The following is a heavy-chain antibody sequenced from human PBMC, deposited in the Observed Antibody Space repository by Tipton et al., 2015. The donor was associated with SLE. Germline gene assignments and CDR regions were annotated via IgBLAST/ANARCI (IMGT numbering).Heavy chain of an antibody. CDR1: GDSISSYY. CDR2: IYYSGST. CDR3: ARVIRGYTYGPWDY. V-gene: IGHV4-59*01. J-gene: IGHJ4*02. Sequence: TLSLTCTVSGDSISSYYWSWIRQPPGKGLEWIGYIYYSGSTNYNPSLKSRVTISVNTSKNQFSLKMRSVTAADTAVYYCARVIRGYTYGPWDYWGQGTLVTVSS. D-gene: IGHD5-18*01.